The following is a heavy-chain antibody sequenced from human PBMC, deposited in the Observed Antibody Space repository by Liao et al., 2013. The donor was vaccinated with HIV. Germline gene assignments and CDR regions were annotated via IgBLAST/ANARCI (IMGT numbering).Heavy chain of an antibody. V-gene: IGHV4-30-4*08. CDR3: ARATHYDILTGYGNWFDP. Sequence: QVQLQESGPGLVKPSQTLSLTCTVSGGSISSGDYYWSWIRQPPGKGLEWIGYIYYSGSTYYNPSLKSRVTISVDTSKNQFSLKLSSVTAADTAVYYCARATHYDILTGYGNWFDPWGQGTLVTVSS. CDR1: GGSISSGDYY. J-gene: IGHJ5*02. CDR2: IYYSGST. D-gene: IGHD3-9*01.